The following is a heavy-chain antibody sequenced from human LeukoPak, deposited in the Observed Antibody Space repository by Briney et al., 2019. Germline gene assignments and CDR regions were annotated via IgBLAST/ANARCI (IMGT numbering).Heavy chain of an antibody. D-gene: IGHD3-10*01. J-gene: IGHJ5*02. V-gene: IGHV3-30*02. CDR1: GFTFSNYG. CDR3: ASSYYYASGSFEP. Sequence: GGSLRLSCAPSGFTFSNYGMHWVRQAPGKGLEWVAFIPYDGTNKYYADSVKGRFTISRDNSKNTLYLQMNSLRAEDTAVYYCASSYYYASGSFEPWGQGTLVTVSS. CDR2: IPYDGTNK.